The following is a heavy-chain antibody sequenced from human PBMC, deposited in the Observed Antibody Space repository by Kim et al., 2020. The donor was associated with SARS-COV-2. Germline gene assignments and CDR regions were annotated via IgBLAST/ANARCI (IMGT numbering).Heavy chain of an antibody. CDR2: IFHSGST. J-gene: IGHJ5*02. CDR3: ARLGSVSGNYSWFDP. D-gene: IGHD1-26*01. Sequence: SETLSLTCAVSDGSISSKWWTWVRQPPGKGLEWIGEIFHSGSTNYNPSLKSRVTMSVDKPKNQFSLKLSSVTAADTAVYYCARLGSVSGNYSWFDPWGQG. CDR1: DGSISSKW. V-gene: IGHV4-4*02.